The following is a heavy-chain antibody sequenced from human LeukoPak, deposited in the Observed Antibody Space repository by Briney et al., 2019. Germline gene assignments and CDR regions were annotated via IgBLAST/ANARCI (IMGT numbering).Heavy chain of an antibody. CDR3: ARSDLQLEMGFEY. V-gene: IGHV3-48*03. CDR2: ISSSGSTI. Sequence: GGSLSLSCAASGFTFSSYEMNWVRQAPGKGLEWVSYISSSGSTIYYADSVKGRFTISRDNAKNSLYLQMNSLRAEDTAVYYCARSDLQLEMGFEYWGQGTLVTVSS. CDR1: GFTFSSYE. D-gene: IGHD1-1*01. J-gene: IGHJ4*02.